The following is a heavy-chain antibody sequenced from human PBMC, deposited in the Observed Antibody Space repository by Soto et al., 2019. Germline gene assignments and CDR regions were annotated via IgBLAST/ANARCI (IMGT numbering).Heavy chain of an antibody. CDR2: IYPGDSDT. D-gene: IGHD4-17*01. V-gene: IGHV5-51*01. Sequence: EVQLVQSGAEVKKPGESLKISCKGSGYSFTSYWIGWVRQMPGKGLAWMGIIYPGDSDTRYSPSFQGQVTISADKSISPAFLQWSSLKALDTAMYDCARHRYGVYCDLCGRCALGTVSS. CDR1: GYSFTSYW. J-gene: IGHJ2*01. CDR3: ARHRYGVYCDL.